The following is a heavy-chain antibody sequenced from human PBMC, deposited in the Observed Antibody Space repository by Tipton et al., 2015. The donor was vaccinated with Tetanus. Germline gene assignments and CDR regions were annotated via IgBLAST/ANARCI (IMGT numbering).Heavy chain of an antibody. Sequence: TLSLTCTVSGGSVRSTNSYWSWLRQPPGKGLEWIGYIYYSGTTKYNPSLKSRVTMSVDTSKNQFSLRLNSVTAADTAMYYCVRSSPIRVADKWGVDWFYPWGQGTLVTVSS. CDR1: GGSVRSTNSY. J-gene: IGHJ5*02. CDR3: VRSSPIRVADKWGVDWFYP. D-gene: IGHD6-19*01. V-gene: IGHV4-61*01. CDR2: IYYSGTT.